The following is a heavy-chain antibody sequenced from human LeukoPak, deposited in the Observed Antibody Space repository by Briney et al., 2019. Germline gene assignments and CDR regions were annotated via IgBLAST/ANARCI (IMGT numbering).Heavy chain of an antibody. J-gene: IGHJ3*02. Sequence: GGSLRLSCSVSGFTFSNYWMTWVRQAPGRGLECLAIINENGNEKHHVDSVKGRFTISRDNAMNLLFLEMNSLRDEDTAVYYCARDVEPDAFDIWGQGTMVTVSS. CDR2: INENGNEK. CDR1: GFTFSNYW. D-gene: IGHD1-26*01. V-gene: IGHV3-7*01. CDR3: ARDVEPDAFDI.